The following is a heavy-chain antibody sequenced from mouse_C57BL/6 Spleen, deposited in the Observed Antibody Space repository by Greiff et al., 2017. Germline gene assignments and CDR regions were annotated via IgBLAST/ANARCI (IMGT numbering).Heavy chain of an antibody. Sequence: VQLQQSGAELVRPGTSVKVSCKASGYAFTNYLIEWVKQRPGQGLEWIGVINPGSGGTNYNEKFKGKATLTADKSSSTAYMQLSSLTSEDSAVYFCAREGYYNYAMDYWGQGTSVTVSS. CDR1: GYAFTNYL. CDR2: INPGSGGT. J-gene: IGHJ4*01. CDR3: AREGYYNYAMDY. D-gene: IGHD2-12*01. V-gene: IGHV1-54*01.